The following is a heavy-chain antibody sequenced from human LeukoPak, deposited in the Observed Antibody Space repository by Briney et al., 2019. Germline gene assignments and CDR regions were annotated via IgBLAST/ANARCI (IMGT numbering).Heavy chain of an antibody. J-gene: IGHJ5*02. D-gene: IGHD2-15*01. CDR2: IYYSGST. Sequence: SQTLSLTCTVSGGSISSGDYYWSWIRQHPGKGLEWIGYIYYSGSTYYNPSLKSRVTISVDTSKNQFSLKLSSVTAADTAVYYCARFSAASTPGWFDPWGQGTLVTVSS. CDR1: GGSISSGDYY. V-gene: IGHV4-31*03. CDR3: ARFSAASTPGWFDP.